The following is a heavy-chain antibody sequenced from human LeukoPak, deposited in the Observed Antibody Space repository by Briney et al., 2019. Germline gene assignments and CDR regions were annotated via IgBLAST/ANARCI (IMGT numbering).Heavy chain of an antibody. D-gene: IGHD2/OR15-2a*01. Sequence: SGPTLVNPTQTLTLNCTFSGFSLSTSAVGVGWIRQPPGKALEWLALIYWDDDKRYSPSLKSRLTITKDTSKNQVVLAMSNMDPVDTATYYCAHRNPQSMAYYFDYWGQGTLVTVSS. CDR1: GFSLSTSAVG. CDR2: IYWDDDK. CDR3: AHRNPQSMAYYFDY. V-gene: IGHV2-5*02. J-gene: IGHJ4*02.